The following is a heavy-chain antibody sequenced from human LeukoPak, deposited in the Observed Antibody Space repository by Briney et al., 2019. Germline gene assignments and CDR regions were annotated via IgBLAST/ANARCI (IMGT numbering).Heavy chain of an antibody. V-gene: IGHV4-59*01. CDR3: ARLIAAAGTGNCWFDP. D-gene: IGHD6-13*01. Sequence: SETLSLTCTVSGGSISSYYWSWIRQPPGKGLEWNGYIYYSGSTNYNPSLKSRVTISVDTSKNQFSLKLSSVTAADTAVYYCARLIAAAGTGNCWFDPWGQGTLVTVSS. CDR2: IYYSGST. CDR1: GGSISSYY. J-gene: IGHJ5*02.